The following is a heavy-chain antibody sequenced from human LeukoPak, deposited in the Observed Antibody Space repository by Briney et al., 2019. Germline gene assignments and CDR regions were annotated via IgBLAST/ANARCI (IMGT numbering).Heavy chain of an antibody. CDR3: ARAGYSSGWGSTYYFDY. V-gene: IGHV4-34*01. CDR2: INHSGST. Sequence: KPSETLSLTCAVYGGSSSGYYWSWIRQPPGKGLEWIGEINHSGSTNYNPSLKSRVTISVDTSKNQFSLKLSSVTAADTAVYYCARAGYSSGWGSTYYFDYWGQGTLVTVSS. CDR1: GGSSSGYY. D-gene: IGHD6-19*01. J-gene: IGHJ4*02.